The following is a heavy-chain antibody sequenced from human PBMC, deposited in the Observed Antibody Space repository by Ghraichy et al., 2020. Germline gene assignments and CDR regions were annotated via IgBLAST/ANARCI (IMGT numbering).Heavy chain of an antibody. Sequence: GGSLRLSCAASTFTFSSYGMYWVRQAPGQGLEWLAVIWYDGSKKYYADSVKGRFTISRDNSKNTVYLQMNSLRAEDTAVYYCARDPFFFHGEYKADGMDVWGQGTAVTVSS. J-gene: IGHJ6*02. CDR1: TFTFSSYG. D-gene: IGHD4-17*01. V-gene: IGHV3-33*01. CDR3: ARDPFFFHGEYKADGMDV. CDR2: IWYDGSKK.